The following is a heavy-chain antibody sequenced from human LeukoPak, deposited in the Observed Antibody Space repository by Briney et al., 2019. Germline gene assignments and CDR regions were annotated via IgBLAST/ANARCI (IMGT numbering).Heavy chain of an antibody. Sequence: ASVKVSCKASGYTFTSYGISWVRQAPGQGLEWMGWISAYNGNTNYAQKLQGRVTMTTDTSTSTAYMELRSLRSDDTAVYYCARRGPHYYGSSGYYATLSYWGQGTLVTVSS. J-gene: IGHJ4*02. CDR3: ARRGPHYYGSSGYYATLSY. V-gene: IGHV1-18*01. CDR1: GYTFTSYG. CDR2: ISAYNGNT. D-gene: IGHD3-22*01.